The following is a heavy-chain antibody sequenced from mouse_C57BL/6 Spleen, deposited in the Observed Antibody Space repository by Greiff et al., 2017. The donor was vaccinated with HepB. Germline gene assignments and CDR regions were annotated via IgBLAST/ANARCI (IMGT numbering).Heavy chain of an antibody. CDR1: GFTFTDYY. CDR3: VKAVDGYYDYAMDY. D-gene: IGHD2-3*01. CDR2: IRNKANGYPT. Sequence: EVQLVESGGGLVQPGASLRLSCAASGFTFTDYYMSWVRQPPGKAPEWLALIRNKANGYPTEYTASVKGRFTISRDNSQNILYLQMNTLRAEDSATYYCVKAVDGYYDYAMDYWGQGTSVTVSS. J-gene: IGHJ4*01. V-gene: IGHV7-4*01.